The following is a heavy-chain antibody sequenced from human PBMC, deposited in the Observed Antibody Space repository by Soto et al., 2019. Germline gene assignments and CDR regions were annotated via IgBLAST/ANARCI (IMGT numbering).Heavy chain of an antibody. D-gene: IGHD1-26*01. V-gene: IGHV5-51*01. Sequence: GDSLNISGEGCGDNFTRYYIGWVRQMPGKGLEWMGIMYPGDSDTRYNPSFQGQVTISADKSISTAYLQWSSLKASDTAMYYCARLPTATYWGQGTLVTVSS. J-gene: IGHJ4*02. CDR2: MYPGDSDT. CDR3: ARLPTATY. CDR1: GDNFTRYY.